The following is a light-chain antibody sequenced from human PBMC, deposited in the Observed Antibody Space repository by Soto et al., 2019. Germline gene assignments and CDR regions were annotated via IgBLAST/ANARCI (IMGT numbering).Light chain of an antibody. CDR1: SGLSSFA. J-gene: IGLJ2*01. V-gene: IGLV4-69*01. Sequence: QTVVTQSPSASSSLGASVKLTCTLRSGLSSFAIAWHQQQPEKGPRFLMNLNSDGSHYKGDGIPDRFSGSSSGAERYLTISSLQSEDEAVYYCQTWGTGIPVVFGGGTQLTVL. CDR3: QTWGTGIPVV. CDR2: LNSDGSH.